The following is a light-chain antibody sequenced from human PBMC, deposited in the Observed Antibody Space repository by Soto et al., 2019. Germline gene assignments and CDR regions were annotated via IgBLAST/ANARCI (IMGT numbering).Light chain of an antibody. CDR2: DVT. CDR1: SSDVGGFEY. Sequence: QLVLSQPASVSGSPGQSITISCTGTSSDVGGFEYVSWYQHQPGKAPKLIIYDVTKRPSGVSNRFSGSKSGNTASLTISGIQAEDEGDYYCGSITRRSTSVFGTGTKLTVL. V-gene: IGLV2-14*01. CDR3: GSITRRSTSV. J-gene: IGLJ1*01.